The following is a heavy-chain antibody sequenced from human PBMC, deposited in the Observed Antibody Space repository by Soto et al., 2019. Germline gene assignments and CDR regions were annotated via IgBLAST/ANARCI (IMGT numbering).Heavy chain of an antibody. CDR1: GYTFTSYG. CDR2: ISAYNGNT. D-gene: IGHD1-7*01. Sequence: GASVKVSCKASGYTFTSYGISWVRQAPGQGLEWMGWISAYNGNTNYAQKLQGRVTMTTDTSTSTAYMELRSLRSDDTAVYYCARIPLELGPNYYYGMDVWGQGTTVTVSS. J-gene: IGHJ6*01. CDR3: ARIPLELGPNYYYGMDV. V-gene: IGHV1-18*01.